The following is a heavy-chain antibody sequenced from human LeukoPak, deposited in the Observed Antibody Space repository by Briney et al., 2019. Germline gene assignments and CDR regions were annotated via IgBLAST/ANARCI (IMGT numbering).Heavy chain of an antibody. CDR1: GYTFTSYA. CDR3: ARDLITMVRGVIYYYYYGMDV. Sequence: GASVKVSCKASGYTFTSYAMHWVRQAPGQRLEWMGWINAGNGNTKYSQKFQGRVTITRDTSASTAYMELSSLRSEDTAVHYCARDLITMVRGVIYYYYYGMDVWGRGTTVTVSS. V-gene: IGHV1-3*01. D-gene: IGHD3-10*01. J-gene: IGHJ6*02. CDR2: INAGNGNT.